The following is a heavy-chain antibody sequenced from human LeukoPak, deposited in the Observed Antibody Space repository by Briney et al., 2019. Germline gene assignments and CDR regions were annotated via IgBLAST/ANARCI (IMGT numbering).Heavy chain of an antibody. D-gene: IGHD3-22*01. V-gene: IGHV4-30-2*05. J-gene: IGHJ4*02. CDR2: IYYSGST. Sequence: PSETLSLTCAVSGGSISSGGYSWSWIRQPPGKGLEWIGYIYYSGSTYYNPSLKSRVTISVDTSKDQFSLKLSSVTAADTAVYYCAREHEYYYDSSGSDYWGQGTLVTVSS. CDR1: GGSISSGGYS. CDR3: AREHEYYYDSSGSDY.